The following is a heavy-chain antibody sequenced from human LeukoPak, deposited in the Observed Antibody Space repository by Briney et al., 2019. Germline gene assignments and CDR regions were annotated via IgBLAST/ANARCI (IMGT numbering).Heavy chain of an antibody. V-gene: IGHV1-2*02. CDR1: GYTFTGYY. CDR3: ARAGEITGTSFYYYYYMDV. J-gene: IGHJ6*03. CDR2: INPNSGGT. D-gene: IGHD1-7*01. Sequence: SVKVSCKASGYTFTGYYMHWVRQAPGQGLEGMGWINPNSGGTNYAQKFQGRVTMTRDTSISTAYMELSRLRSDDTAVYYCARAGEITGTSFYYYYYMDVWGKGTTVTVSS.